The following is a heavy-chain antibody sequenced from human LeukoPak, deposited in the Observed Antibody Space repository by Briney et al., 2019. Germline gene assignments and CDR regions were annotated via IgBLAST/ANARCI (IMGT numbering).Heavy chain of an antibody. Sequence: PSETLSLTCTVSGGSINNYYWSWIRQPAGKGLEWIGRIYTRGSTNYNPSLKSRVTMSVDTSRNQFSLKLSSVTAADTAVYYCARGRYCSADICSGGDAFDIWGQGTMVSVSS. J-gene: IGHJ3*02. V-gene: IGHV4-4*07. CDR1: GGSINNYY. CDR3: ARGRYCSADICSGGDAFDI. CDR2: IYTRGST. D-gene: IGHD2-15*01.